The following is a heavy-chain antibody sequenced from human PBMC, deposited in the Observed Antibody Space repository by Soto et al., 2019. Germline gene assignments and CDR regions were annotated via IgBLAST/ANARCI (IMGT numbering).Heavy chain of an antibody. Sequence: QPGGSLRLSCAASGFTFSGYAMHWVRQAPGKGLEWVAVISYDGSNKYYADSVKGRFTISRDNSKNTLYLQMNSLRAEDTAVYYCARERFLEWLLSGYFDYWGQGTLVTVSS. J-gene: IGHJ4*02. D-gene: IGHD3-3*01. V-gene: IGHV3-30-3*01. CDR3: ARERFLEWLLSGYFDY. CDR2: ISYDGSNK. CDR1: GFTFSGYA.